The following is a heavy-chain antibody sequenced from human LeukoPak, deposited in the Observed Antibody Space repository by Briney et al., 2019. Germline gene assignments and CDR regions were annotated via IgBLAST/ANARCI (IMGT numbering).Heavy chain of an antibody. Sequence: GASVKVSCKASGGTFSSYAISWVRQAPGQGLEWMGRIIPIFGIANYAQKFQGRVAITADKSTSTAYMELSSLRSEDTAVYYCASLARPRGYFYGMDVWGRGTTVTVSS. J-gene: IGHJ6*02. CDR3: ASLARPRGYFYGMDV. CDR1: GGTFSSYA. V-gene: IGHV1-69*04. CDR2: IIPIFGIA.